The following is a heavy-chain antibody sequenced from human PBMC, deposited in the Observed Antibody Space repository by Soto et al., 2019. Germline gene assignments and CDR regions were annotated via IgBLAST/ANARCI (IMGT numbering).Heavy chain of an antibody. CDR2: IYYSGST. V-gene: IGHV4-59*08. CDR3: ARHPKHYHFWSGPTYWYFDL. CDR1: GGSISSYY. D-gene: IGHD3-3*01. J-gene: IGHJ2*01. Sequence: SETRSLTCTVSGGSISSYYWSWIRQPPGKGLEWIGYIYYSGSTNYNPSLKSRVTISVDTSKNQFSLKLNSVTAADTAVYYCARHPKHYHFWSGPTYWYFDLWGRGTLVTVSS.